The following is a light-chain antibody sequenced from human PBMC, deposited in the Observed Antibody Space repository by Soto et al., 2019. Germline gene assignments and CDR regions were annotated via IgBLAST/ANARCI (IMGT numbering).Light chain of an antibody. CDR2: EVN. Sequence: QSVLTQPPSASGSPGQSVTISCTGTSSDVGSYKYVSWYQQHPGKAPKLMIYEVNKRPSGVPDRFSGSKSGNTASLTVSGLQAEDEADYYCISYAGSNNWVFGGGTKLTVL. CDR1: SSDVGSYKY. V-gene: IGLV2-8*01. CDR3: ISYAGSNNWV. J-gene: IGLJ3*02.